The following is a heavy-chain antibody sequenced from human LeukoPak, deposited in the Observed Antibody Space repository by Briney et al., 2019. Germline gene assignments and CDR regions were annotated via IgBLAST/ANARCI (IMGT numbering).Heavy chain of an antibody. CDR3: AKVGAANEFDY. J-gene: IGHJ4*02. Sequence: ASVKVSCKASGYTFTSYAMHWVRQAPGQRPEWMGWITTVNGNTKYSQKFPGRVTITRDTSASTAHMELSSLRSEDTAVYYCAKVGAANEFDYWGQGTLVTVSS. CDR1: GYTFTSYA. V-gene: IGHV1-3*04. CDR2: ITTVNGNT. D-gene: IGHD2-15*01.